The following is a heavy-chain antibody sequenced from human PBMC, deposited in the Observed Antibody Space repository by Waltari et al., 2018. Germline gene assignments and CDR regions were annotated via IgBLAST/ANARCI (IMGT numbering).Heavy chain of an antibody. Sequence: QVQLQQWGAGLLKPSETLSLTCAVYGRSFSGYYWSWIRQPPGKGLEWIGEINHSGSPNYNPSLKSRVTISVDTSQNQFSLKLSSVTAADTAIYYCAHLNDFDAFDIWGQGTMVTVSS. CDR2: INHSGSP. CDR1: GRSFSGYY. J-gene: IGHJ3*02. V-gene: IGHV4-34*01. D-gene: IGHD2-21*02. CDR3: AHLNDFDAFDI.